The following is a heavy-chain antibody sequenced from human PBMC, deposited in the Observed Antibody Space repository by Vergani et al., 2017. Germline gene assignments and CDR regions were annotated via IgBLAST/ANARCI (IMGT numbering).Heavy chain of an antibody. CDR3: ARGASRSTIAVAGTYYFDY. D-gene: IGHD6-19*01. J-gene: IGHJ4*02. CDR1: GFTFSIYA. Sequence: QVQLVESGGGVVQPGRSLRLSCAASGFTFSIYAMHWVRQAPGKGLEWVAVISYDGSNKYYADSVKGRFTISRDNSKNTLYLQMNSLRAEDTAVYYCARGASRSTIAVAGTYYFDYWGQGTLVTVSS. V-gene: IGHV3-30*01. CDR2: ISYDGSNK.